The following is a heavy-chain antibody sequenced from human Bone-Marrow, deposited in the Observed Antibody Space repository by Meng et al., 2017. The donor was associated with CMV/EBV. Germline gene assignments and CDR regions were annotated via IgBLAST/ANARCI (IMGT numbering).Heavy chain of an antibody. V-gene: IGHV3-30-3*01. CDR3: ARDDDCSSTSCDRDYYYYGMDV. CDR1: GFTFSSYA. D-gene: IGHD2-2*01. CDR2: ISYDGSNK. Sequence: GESLKISCAASGFTFSSYAMHWVRQAPGKGLEWVAVISYDGSNKYYADSVKGRFTISRDNSKNTLYPQMNSLRAEDTAVYYCARDDDCSSTSCDRDYYYYGMDVWGQGTTVTVSS. J-gene: IGHJ6*01.